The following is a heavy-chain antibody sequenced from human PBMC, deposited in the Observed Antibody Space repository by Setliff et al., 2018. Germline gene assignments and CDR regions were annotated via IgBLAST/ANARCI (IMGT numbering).Heavy chain of an antibody. CDR1: GGSINNYY. Sequence: PSETLSLTCTVSGGSINNYYWSWIRQAPGKGLEWVGYVYYTGTTNYSPSLKGRVIISVDASKNRLSLKLTSVTAADTAVYYCRLWSHNYQNDYWGQGTLVTVSS. J-gene: IGHJ4*02. V-gene: IGHV4-59*03. D-gene: IGHD3-16*01. CDR3: RLWSHNYQNDY. CDR2: VYYTGTT.